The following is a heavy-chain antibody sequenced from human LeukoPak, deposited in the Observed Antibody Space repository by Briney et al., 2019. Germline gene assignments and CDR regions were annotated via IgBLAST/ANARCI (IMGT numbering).Heavy chain of an antibody. CDR3: AKVIGGWYGVEYFQH. Sequence: GGSLRLSCAASGFTFSSYGMHWVRQAPGKGLEWVAFIRYDGRNKYYADSVKGRLTISRDNSKNTLYLQMNSLRAEDTAVYYCAKVIGGWYGVEYFQHWGQGTLVTVSS. D-gene: IGHD6-19*01. CDR2: IRYDGRNK. J-gene: IGHJ1*01. V-gene: IGHV3-30*02. CDR1: GFTFSSYG.